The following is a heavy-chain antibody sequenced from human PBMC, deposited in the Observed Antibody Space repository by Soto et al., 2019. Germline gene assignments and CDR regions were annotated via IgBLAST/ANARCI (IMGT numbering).Heavy chain of an antibody. CDR3: AKRRLNTITSLSDW. V-gene: IGHV3-48*02. J-gene: IGHJ1*01. CDR1: GFTFSSYS. CDR2: ISSSSSTI. Sequence: GVLRLSCAASGFTFSSYSMNWVRQAPGKGLEWVSYISSSSSTIYYADSVKGRFFISRDNSDNTLHLQMNSLRDDDTAIYYCAKRRLNTITSLSDWWGQGVQVTVSS. D-gene: IGHD3-16*02.